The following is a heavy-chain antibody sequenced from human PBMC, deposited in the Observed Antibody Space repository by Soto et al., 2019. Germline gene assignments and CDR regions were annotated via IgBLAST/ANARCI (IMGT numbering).Heavy chain of an antibody. CDR1: GYTFTTYY. V-gene: IGHV1-46*03. D-gene: IGHD1-1*01. Sequence: ASVKVSCKASGYTFTTYYIHWVRQASGQGFEWMGIIDPSGGSTSYAQKFQGGVTMTRDTSTCTVYMELSRLRSEDTAVYYCARGRPYNRYGDDGFEIWVQGTMVTGSS. J-gene: IGHJ3*02. CDR3: ARGRPYNRYGDDGFEI. CDR2: IDPSGGST.